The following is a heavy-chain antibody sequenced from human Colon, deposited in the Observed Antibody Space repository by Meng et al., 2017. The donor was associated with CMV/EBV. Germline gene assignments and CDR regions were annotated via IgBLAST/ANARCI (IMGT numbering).Heavy chain of an antibody. Sequence: GGSLRLSCAASGFTFDDYAMHWVWQAPGKGLEWVSGISWNSGSIGYADSVKGRFTISRDNANNSLYLQMNSLRAEDTAVYYCARTEYCGSTSCYSYYGMDVWGQGTTVTVSS. CDR3: ARTEYCGSTSCYSYYGMDV. CDR2: ISWNSGSI. J-gene: IGHJ6*02. V-gene: IGHV3-9*01. CDR1: GFTFDDYA. D-gene: IGHD2-2*02.